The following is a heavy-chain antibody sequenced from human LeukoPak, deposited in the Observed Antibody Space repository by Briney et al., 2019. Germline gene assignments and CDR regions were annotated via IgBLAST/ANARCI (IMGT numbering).Heavy chain of an antibody. D-gene: IGHD4-17*01. Sequence: SETLSPTCTVSGGSISSGGYYWSWIRQHPGKGLEWIGYIYYTGSTYYNPSLESRVTLSVDTSKNQFSLKLSSVTAADTAVYYCARDGGRDYAVDYWGQGTLVTVSS. CDR2: IYYTGST. J-gene: IGHJ4*02. V-gene: IGHV4-31*03. CDR3: ARDGGRDYAVDY. CDR1: GGSISSGGYY.